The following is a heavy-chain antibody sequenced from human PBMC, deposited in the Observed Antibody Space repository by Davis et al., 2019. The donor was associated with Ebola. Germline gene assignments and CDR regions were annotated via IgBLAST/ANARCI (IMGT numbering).Heavy chain of an antibody. V-gene: IGHV1-46*01. CDR1: GYTFTSYY. D-gene: IGHD3-10*01. Sequence: ASVKVSCKASGYTFTSYYMHWVRQAPGQGLEWMGMINPNDGRTIYAQKFQGRVTITRDTSASTAYMELSSLRSEDTAVYYCAILLWFGELLFPFDYWGQGTLVTVSS. J-gene: IGHJ4*02. CDR3: AILLWFGELLFPFDY. CDR2: INPNDGRT.